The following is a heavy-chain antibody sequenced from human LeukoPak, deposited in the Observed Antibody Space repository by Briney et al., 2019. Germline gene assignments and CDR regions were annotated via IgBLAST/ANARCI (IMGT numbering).Heavy chain of an antibody. V-gene: IGHV4-34*01. Sequence: SETLSLTCAVYGGSFSGYYWSWIRQPPGKGLEWIGEINHSGSTNYNPSLKSRVTISVDTSKNQFSLKLSSVTAADTAVYYCARDFPISYYYGSGSLNWFDPWGQGTLVTVSS. CDR3: ARDFPISYYYGSGSLNWFDP. D-gene: IGHD3-10*01. J-gene: IGHJ5*02. CDR2: INHSGST. CDR1: GGSFSGYY.